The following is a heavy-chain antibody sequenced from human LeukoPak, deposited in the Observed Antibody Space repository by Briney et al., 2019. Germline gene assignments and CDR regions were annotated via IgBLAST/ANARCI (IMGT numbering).Heavy chain of an antibody. CDR1: GFTASSNY. V-gene: IGHV3-53*01. CDR2: IYSGGST. D-gene: IGHD3-22*01. J-gene: IGHJ4*02. Sequence: GGSLRLSCAASGFTASSNYMSWVRQAPGKGLEWVSVIYSGGSTYYADSVKGRFTISRDNSKNTLYLQMNSLRAEDTAAYYCAKNSSSGYYYFDYWGQGILVTVSS. CDR3: AKNSSSGYYYFDY.